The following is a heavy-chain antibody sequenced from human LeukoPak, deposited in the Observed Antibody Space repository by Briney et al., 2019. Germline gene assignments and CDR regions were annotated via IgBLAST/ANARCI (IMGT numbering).Heavy chain of an antibody. CDR2: IYYSGST. Sequence: SETLSLTCTVSGGSISSGGYYWSWIRQHPGKGLEWIGYIYYSGSTYYNPSLKSRVTISVDTSKNQFSLKLSSVTAADTAVYYYARGSALTVTTDYWGQGTLVTVSS. V-gene: IGHV4-31*03. CDR3: ARGSALTVTTDY. CDR1: GGSISSGGYY. J-gene: IGHJ4*02. D-gene: IGHD4-17*01.